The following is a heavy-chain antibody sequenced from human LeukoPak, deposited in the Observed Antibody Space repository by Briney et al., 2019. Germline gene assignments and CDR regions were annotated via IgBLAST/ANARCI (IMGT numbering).Heavy chain of an antibody. CDR3: AKSPMVRGPLDY. CDR1: GFTFSSYS. J-gene: IGHJ4*02. CDR2: ISGSGGST. V-gene: IGHV3-23*01. Sequence: PGGSLRLSCAASGFTFSSYSMSWVRQAPGKGLAWVSTISGSGGSTYYADSVKGRFTISRDNSKNTLYLQMNSLRAEDTAVYYCAKSPMVRGPLDYWGQGTLVTVSS. D-gene: IGHD3-10*01.